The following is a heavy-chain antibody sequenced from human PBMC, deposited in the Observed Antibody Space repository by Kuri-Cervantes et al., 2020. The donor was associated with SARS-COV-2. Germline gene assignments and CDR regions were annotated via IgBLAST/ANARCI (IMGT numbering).Heavy chain of an antibody. J-gene: IGHJ3*02. V-gene: IGHV3-21*06. Sequence: GGSLRLSCVASGFTLRSYTVQWVRQPPGKGLEWVSSIGSDSAYRYTAETVKGRFTISRDDAKNTVFLQMKSLRAEDTALYYCARGSVTRIVAVNDDASHIWGQGTMVTGSS. CDR2: IGSDSAYR. CDR3: ARGSVTRIVAVNDDASHI. D-gene: IGHD3-22*01. CDR1: GFTLRSYT.